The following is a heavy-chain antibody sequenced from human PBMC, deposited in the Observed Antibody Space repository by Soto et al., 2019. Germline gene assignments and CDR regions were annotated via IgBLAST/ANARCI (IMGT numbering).Heavy chain of an antibody. V-gene: IGHV1-69*13. CDR3: ATDSNYDVSNSF. J-gene: IGHJ4*02. D-gene: IGHD3-3*01. Sequence: SVKVSCKASGYTFINFDISWARQAPGQGLEWMGGILPVSAPPDYAQKFQGRVSITADHSTSTVYMELSRLKSDDTAVYFCATDSNYDVSNSFWGQGTLVTVSS. CDR1: GYTFINFD. CDR2: ILPVSAPP.